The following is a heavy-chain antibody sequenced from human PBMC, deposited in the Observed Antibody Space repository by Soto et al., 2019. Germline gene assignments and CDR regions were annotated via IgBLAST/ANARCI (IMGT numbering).Heavy chain of an antibody. CDR1: GYTFTSYY. J-gene: IGHJ6*02. CDR2: INPSGGST. Sequence: QVQLVQSGAEVKKPGASVKVSCKASGYTFTSYYMHWVRQAPGQGLEWMGIINPSGGSTSYAQKFKGRVTMTRDTSTSPVYMELRILRSEDMAVYYCAGSRNFYDGSHYGMDVWGQGTTVTVSS. V-gene: IGHV1-46*01. CDR3: AGSRNFYDGSHYGMDV. D-gene: IGHD3-22*01.